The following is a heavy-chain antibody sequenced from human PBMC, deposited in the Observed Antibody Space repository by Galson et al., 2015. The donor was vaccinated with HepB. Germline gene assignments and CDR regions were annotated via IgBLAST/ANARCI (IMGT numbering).Heavy chain of an antibody. CDR2: IRNQVYGETT. CDR1: GFTFGDFD. D-gene: IGHD3-22*01. J-gene: IGHJ5*02. CDR3: TRAGTWYYYDRDSWFDP. V-gene: IGHV3-49*03. Sequence: SLRLSCAASGFTFGDFDLSWFRQAPGKGLEWVGFIRNQVYGETTEYAPSVKGRFTISRDDSKSIAYLQMNSLKTEDTAVYYCTRAGTWYYYDRDSWFDPWGQGTLVTVSS.